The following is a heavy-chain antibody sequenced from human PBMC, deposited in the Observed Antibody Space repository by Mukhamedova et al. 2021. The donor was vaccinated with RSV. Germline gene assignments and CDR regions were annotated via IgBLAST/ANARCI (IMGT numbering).Heavy chain of an antibody. J-gene: IGHJ4*02. D-gene: IGHD5-24*01. V-gene: IGHV3-48*03. Sequence: GLEWVSYISSSGSTIYYADSVKGRFTISRDNAKNSLYLQLNSLRAEDTAVYYCALMAPSGLYFDYWGQGTLVTVSS. CDR2: ISSSGSTI. CDR3: ALMAPSGLYFDY.